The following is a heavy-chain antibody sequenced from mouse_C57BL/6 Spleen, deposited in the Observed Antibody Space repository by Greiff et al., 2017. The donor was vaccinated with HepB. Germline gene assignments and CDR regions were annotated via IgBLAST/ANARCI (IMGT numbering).Heavy chain of an antibody. CDR3: ARSLRRVYYYAMDC. CDR2: INPNNGGT. V-gene: IGHV1-18*01. D-gene: IGHD2-12*01. Sequence: EVQLQQSGPELVKPGASVKIPCKASGYTFTDYNMDWVKQSHGKSLEWIGDINPNNGGTIYNQKFKGKATLTVDKSSSTAYMELRSLTSEDTAVYYCARSLRRVYYYAMDCWGQGTSVTVSS. J-gene: IGHJ4*01. CDR1: GYTFTDYN.